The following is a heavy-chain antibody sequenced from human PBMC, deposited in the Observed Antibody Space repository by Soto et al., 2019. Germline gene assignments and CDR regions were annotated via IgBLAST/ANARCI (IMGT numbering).Heavy chain of an antibody. Sequence: SETLSLTCTVYGGSFSSFYWSWIRQSPGKGLEWIGEIHHSGTTNYNPSLKSRVTISVDTSKNQFSLELSSVTAADTALYYCVSYGSGTYYGGYSFDFWRQGSLVT. CDR2: IHHSGTT. CDR3: VSYGSGTYYGGYSFDF. V-gene: IGHV4-34*01. J-gene: IGHJ4*02. CDR1: GGSFSSFY. D-gene: IGHD3-10*01.